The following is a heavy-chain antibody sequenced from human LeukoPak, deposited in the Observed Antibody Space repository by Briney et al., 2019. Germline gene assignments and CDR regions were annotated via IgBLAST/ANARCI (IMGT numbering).Heavy chain of an antibody. V-gene: IGHV3-9*01. CDR3: AKEIAVAGLGY. J-gene: IGHJ4*02. D-gene: IGHD6-19*01. Sequence: GGSLRFSCAASGFTFADYAMHWVRQAPGKGLEWVSGISWNSGSIGYADSVKGRFTISRDNAKNSLYLQMNSLRAEVTALYYCAKEIAVAGLGYWGQGTLVSVSS. CDR2: ISWNSGSI. CDR1: GFTFADYA.